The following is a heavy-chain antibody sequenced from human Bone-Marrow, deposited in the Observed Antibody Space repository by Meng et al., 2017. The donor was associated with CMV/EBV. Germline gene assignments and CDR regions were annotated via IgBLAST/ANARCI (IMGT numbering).Heavy chain of an antibody. CDR1: GYTFTSYG. CDR3: ARDLGAAAGSYYYYGMDV. D-gene: IGHD6-13*01. CDR2: INPNSGGT. J-gene: IGHJ6*02. Sequence: ASVKVSCKASGYTFTSYGISWVRQAPGQGLEWMGWINPNSGGTNYAQKFQGRVTMTRDTSISTAYMELSRLRSDDTAVYYCARDLGAAAGSYYYYGMDVWGQGTTVTVSS. V-gene: IGHV1-2*02.